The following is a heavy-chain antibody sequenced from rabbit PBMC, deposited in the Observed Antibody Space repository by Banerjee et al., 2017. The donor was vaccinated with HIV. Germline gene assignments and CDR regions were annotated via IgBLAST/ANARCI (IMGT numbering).Heavy chain of an antibody. CDR2: IDPVFGTT. D-gene: IGHD4-1*01. J-gene: IGHJ4*01. CDR1: GFSFSSRYW. Sequence: QEQLEESGGDLVKPEGSLTLTCTASGFSFSSRYWICWVRQAPGKGLEWIGYIDPVFGTTYYASGVNGRFTISSHNAQNTLYLQLNSLTAADTATYFCVRGGVYTSGWKFNLWGPGTLVTVS. CDR3: VRGGVYTSGWKFNL. V-gene: IGHV1S45*01.